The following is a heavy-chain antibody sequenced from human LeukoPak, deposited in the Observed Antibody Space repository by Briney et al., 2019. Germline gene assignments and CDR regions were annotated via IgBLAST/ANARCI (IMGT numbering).Heavy chain of an antibody. CDR1: GFTFSSYG. Sequence: PGGSLRLSCAASGFTFSSYGMHWVRQAPGKGLEWVAVISYDGSNKYYADSVKGRFTISRDNSKNTLYLQMNSLRAEDTAVYYCARGFYPDRTMIVVVVDYWGQGSLVTVSS. J-gene: IGHJ4*02. D-gene: IGHD3-22*01. CDR3: ARGFYPDRTMIVVVVDY. V-gene: IGHV3-30*03. CDR2: ISYDGSNK.